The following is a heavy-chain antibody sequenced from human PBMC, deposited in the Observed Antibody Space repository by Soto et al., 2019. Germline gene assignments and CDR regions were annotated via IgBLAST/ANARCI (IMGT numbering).Heavy chain of an antibody. CDR3: ARGGASYGHGVHYYYAMDV. V-gene: IGHV1-69*13. D-gene: IGHD1-26*01. J-gene: IGHJ6*02. Sequence: SVKVSCKASGGTFSSYAISWVRQAPGQGLEWMGGIIPIFGTANYAQKFQGRVTITADESTSTAYMELSSLRSGDTAVYYCARGGASYGHGVHYYYAMDVWGQGTTVTVSS. CDR1: GGTFSSYA. CDR2: IIPIFGTA.